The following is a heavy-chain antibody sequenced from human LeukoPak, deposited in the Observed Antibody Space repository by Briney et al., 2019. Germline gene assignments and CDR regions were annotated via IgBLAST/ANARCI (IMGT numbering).Heavy chain of an antibody. D-gene: IGHD4-23*01. CDR2: IIPIFGTA. CDR3: ARAVHPPPPLVTVGGVLDI. Sequence: AASVKVSCKASGGTFSSYAISWVRQAPGQGLEWMGGIIPIFGTANYAQKFQGRVTITTDESTSTAYMELSSLRSEDTAVYYCARAVHPPPPLVTVGGVLDIWAKGQWSPSLQ. J-gene: IGHJ3*02. CDR1: GGTFSSYA. V-gene: IGHV1-69*05.